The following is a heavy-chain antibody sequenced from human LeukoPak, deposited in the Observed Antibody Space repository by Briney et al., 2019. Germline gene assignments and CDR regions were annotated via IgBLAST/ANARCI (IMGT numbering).Heavy chain of an antibody. CDR1: GGSISNYY. CDR2: MYYSGST. V-gene: IGHV4-59*08. D-gene: IGHD1-14*01. Sequence: SETLSLTCTVSGGSISNYYWSWIRQPPGKGLEWIGYMYYSGSTNYNPSPESRVTMSVDTSKNQFSLTLRYVTTRDSAVYYCVRRIPGRNWFDPWGQGILVTVSS. J-gene: IGHJ5*02. CDR3: VRRIPGRNWFDP.